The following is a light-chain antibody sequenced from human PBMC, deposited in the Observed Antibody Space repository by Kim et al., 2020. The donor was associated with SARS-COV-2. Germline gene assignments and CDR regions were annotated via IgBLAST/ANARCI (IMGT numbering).Light chain of an antibody. V-gene: IGKV3-20*01. J-gene: IGKJ2*01. CDR3: QQYGTSPYT. Sequence: SPGERVTRSCRASQSVRSSYLAWYQQKPGRAPRLLIYGASGRATGIPDRFSGSGSGTDFTLTISRLEPEDFAVYYCQQYGTSPYTFGQGTKLEI. CDR1: QSVRSSY. CDR2: GAS.